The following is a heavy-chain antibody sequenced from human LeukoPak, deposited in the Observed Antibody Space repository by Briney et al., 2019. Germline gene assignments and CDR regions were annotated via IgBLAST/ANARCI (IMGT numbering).Heavy chain of an antibody. CDR3: ARVLLERPGIDSFDI. CDR2: INSGSSTI. J-gene: IGHJ3*02. Sequence: GGSLRLSCRASGFSLGSYSMDWVRQAPGKGLEWVSHINSGSSTIYYADSVKGRFTISRDNAGNSLYLQMNSLRAEDTAVYYCARVLLERPGIDSFDIWGQGTMVTVSS. CDR1: GFSLGSYS. V-gene: IGHV3-48*01. D-gene: IGHD1-1*01.